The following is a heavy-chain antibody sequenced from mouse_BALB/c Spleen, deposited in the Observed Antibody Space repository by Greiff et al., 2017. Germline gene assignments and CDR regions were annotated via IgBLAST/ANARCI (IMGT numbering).Heavy chain of an antibody. J-gene: IGHJ4*01. CDR3: ARSDDPMDY. D-gene: IGHD2-3*01. Sequence: QVQLKQSGAELARPGASVKLSCKASGYTFTSYWMQWVKQRPGQGLEWIGAIYPGDGDTRYTQKFKGKATLTADKSSSTAYMQLSSLASEDSAVYYCARSDDPMDYWGQGTSVTVSS. CDR1: GYTFTSYW. V-gene: IGHV1-87*01. CDR2: IYPGDGDT.